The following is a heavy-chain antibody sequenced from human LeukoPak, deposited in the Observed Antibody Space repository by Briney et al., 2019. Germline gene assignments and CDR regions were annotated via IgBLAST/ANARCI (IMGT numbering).Heavy chain of an antibody. CDR3: AREYHLQGSYDSSGENFDY. CDR1: GYTFTGYY. V-gene: IGHV1-2*02. J-gene: IGHJ4*02. Sequence: ASVKVSCKASGYTFTGYYMHWVRQAPGQGLEWMGWMNPNSGGTNYAQKFQDRVTMTRDTSISTAYMELSRLTSDDTAVYYCAREYHLQGSYDSSGENFDYWGQGTLVTVSS. CDR2: MNPNSGGT. D-gene: IGHD3-22*01.